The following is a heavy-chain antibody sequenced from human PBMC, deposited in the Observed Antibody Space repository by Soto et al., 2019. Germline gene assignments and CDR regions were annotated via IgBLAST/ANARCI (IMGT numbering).Heavy chain of an antibody. CDR2: ISGSGGST. J-gene: IGHJ4*02. Sequence: GSLRLSCAASGFTFSSYAMSWVRQAPGKGLEWVSAISGSGGSTYYADSVKGRFTISRDNSKNTLYLQMNSLRAEDTAVYYCAKGLLYCSGGSCYNHPPSYFDYWGQGTLVTVSS. V-gene: IGHV3-23*01. CDR3: AKGLLYCSGGSCYNHPPSYFDY. D-gene: IGHD2-15*01. CDR1: GFTFSSYA.